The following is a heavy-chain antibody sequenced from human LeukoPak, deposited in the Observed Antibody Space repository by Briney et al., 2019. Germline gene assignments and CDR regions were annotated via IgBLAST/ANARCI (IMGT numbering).Heavy chain of an antibody. V-gene: IGHV3-23*01. CDR1: GGSISSSNYY. Sequence: SSETLSLTCTVSGGSISSSNYYWGWIREPPGKGLEWVSIIGYRGGSIYYAYSVQGRFTISRDNSKNTLSLQMTGLRPDDTAVYYCAKSWGYTRPYYNYMDVWGKGTTLTVSS. J-gene: IGHJ6*03. CDR2: IGYRGGSI. CDR3: AKSWGYTRPYYNYMDV. D-gene: IGHD3-16*02.